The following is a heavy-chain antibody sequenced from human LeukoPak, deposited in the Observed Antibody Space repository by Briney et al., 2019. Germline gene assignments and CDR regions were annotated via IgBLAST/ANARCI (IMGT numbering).Heavy chain of an antibody. V-gene: IGHV3-66*01. J-gene: IGHJ4*02. CDR2: IYSGGTT. CDR3: ARDRYSSSCGGDY. Sequence: GGSLRLSCAASGFTVSSNYMSWVRQAPGMRLEWVSVIYSGGTTYYADSVQGRFTISRDNSKNTLFLQMNSLRAEDTAVYYCARDRYSSSCGGDYWGQGTLVTVSS. CDR1: GFTVSSNY. D-gene: IGHD6-13*01.